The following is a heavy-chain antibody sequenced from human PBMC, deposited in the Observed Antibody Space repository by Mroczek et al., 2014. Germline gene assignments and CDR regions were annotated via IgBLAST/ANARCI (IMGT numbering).Heavy chain of an antibody. V-gene: IGHV4-61*02. J-gene: IGHJ6*02. CDR1: GGSISSGSYY. CDR3: ARDSSGWYAAGMDV. Sequence: QVQLQESGPGLVKPSQTLSLICTVSGGSISSGSYYWSWIRQPAGKGLEWIGRIYTSGSTNYNPSLKSRVTISVDTSKNQFSLKLSSVTAADTAVYYCARDSSGWYAAGMDVVGPRDHGHRSP. CDR2: IYTSGST. D-gene: IGHD6-19*01.